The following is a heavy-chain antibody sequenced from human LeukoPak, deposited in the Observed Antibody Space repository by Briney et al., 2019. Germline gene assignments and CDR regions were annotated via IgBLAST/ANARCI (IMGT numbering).Heavy chain of an antibody. CDR1: GGSISSYY. CDR3: AIEGMAGHPRNWFDP. CDR2: IYYSGST. V-gene: IGHV4-59*01. J-gene: IGHJ5*02. Sequence: SETLSLTCTVSGGSISSYYWSWIRQPPGKGLEWIGYIYYSGSTNYNPSLKSRVTISVDTSKNQFFLKLSSVTAADTAVYYCAIEGMAGHPRNWFDPWGQGTLVTVSS. D-gene: IGHD6-19*01.